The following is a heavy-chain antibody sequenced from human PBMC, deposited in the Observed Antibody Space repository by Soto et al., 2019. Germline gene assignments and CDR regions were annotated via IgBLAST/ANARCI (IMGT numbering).Heavy chain of an antibody. CDR2: FIPVYRTL. CDR3: ATGVIWIGYFTVDS. V-gene: IGHV1-69*13. Sequence: ASVKVSCKASGGSFGKSAINWVRQTPGQGLEWLGGFIPVYRTLNYAQKFQGRVTITADESTGTAYMALSSLASDDTAVYYCATGVIWIGYFTVDSWGQGTRVTVSS. D-gene: IGHD3-3*01. J-gene: IGHJ4*02. CDR1: GGSFGKSA.